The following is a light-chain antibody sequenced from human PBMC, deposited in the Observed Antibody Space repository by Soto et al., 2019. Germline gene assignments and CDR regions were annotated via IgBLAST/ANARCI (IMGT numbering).Light chain of an antibody. CDR1: SSDVGGYNY. CDR2: EVS. CDR3: SSYAGSNNLYV. J-gene: IGLJ1*01. Sequence: QSVLTQPPSASGSPGQSVTISCTGTSSDVGGYNYVSWYQQHPGKAPKLMIYEVSKRPSGVPDRFSGSKSGNTASLTVSGLQAEDEAHYYCSSYAGSNNLYVFGPGTKLTVL. V-gene: IGLV2-8*01.